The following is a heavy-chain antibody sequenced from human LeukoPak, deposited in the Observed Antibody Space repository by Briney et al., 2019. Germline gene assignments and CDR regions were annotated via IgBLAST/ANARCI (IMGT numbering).Heavy chain of an antibody. V-gene: IGHV1-2*02. D-gene: IGHD3-22*01. CDR2: INPNSGGT. Sequence: GASVKVSCKASGYTFTGYYMHWVRQAPGQGLEWMGWINPNSGGTNYAQKFQGRVTMTRDTSISTAYMELSRLGSDDTAVYYCAREYYYDSSGYYYPSAVDYWGQGTLVTVSS. CDR1: GYTFTGYY. CDR3: AREYYYDSSGYYYPSAVDY. J-gene: IGHJ4*02.